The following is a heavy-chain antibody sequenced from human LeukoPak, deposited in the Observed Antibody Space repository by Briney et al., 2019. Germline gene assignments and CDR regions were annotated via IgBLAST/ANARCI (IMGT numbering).Heavy chain of an antibody. CDR1: GFPFINYA. Sequence: GGSLRISCAASGFPFINYAKSGGPPAPAKGLGGVSAISGSGGRTYYADSVKGRFTISRDNSKNTLYLQMNSLRAEDTAVYYCAKEDGYGAKNYWGQGTLVTVSS. D-gene: IGHD5-24*01. J-gene: IGHJ4*02. CDR2: ISGSGGRT. V-gene: IGHV3-23*01. CDR3: AKEDGYGAKNY.